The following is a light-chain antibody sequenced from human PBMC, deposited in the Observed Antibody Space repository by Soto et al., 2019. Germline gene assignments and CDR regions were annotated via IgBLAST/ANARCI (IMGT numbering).Light chain of an antibody. CDR2: EVS. CDR1: ISDVGGYNF. V-gene: IGLV2-8*01. J-gene: IGLJ1*01. Sequence: QCVLTQPASWSGSPGQSVTISCTGTISDVGGYNFVSWYQQHPGKSPKPMIYEVSKLPSGVPDRFSGSKSGNTASLTVSGLQAEDDADYYCSSDAGSGIYVFGTGTKVTVL. CDR3: SSDAGSGIYV.